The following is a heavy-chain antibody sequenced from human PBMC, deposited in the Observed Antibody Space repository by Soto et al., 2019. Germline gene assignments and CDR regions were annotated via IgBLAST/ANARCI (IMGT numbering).Heavy chain of an antibody. V-gene: IGHV1-18*01. CDR1: GYTFTSYG. J-gene: IGHJ4*02. CDR3: ARDRGIVIVGGTIPDY. Sequence: QVQLVQSRAEVKKPGASVKVSCKASGYTFTSYGISWVRQAPGQGLEWLGWISAYNGNTNYARNLQGRVTVTADTSTTPAYMELRSLRSDDTAVYYCARDRGIVIVGGTIPDYWGQGTLVTVSS. CDR2: ISAYNGNT. D-gene: IGHD1-26*01.